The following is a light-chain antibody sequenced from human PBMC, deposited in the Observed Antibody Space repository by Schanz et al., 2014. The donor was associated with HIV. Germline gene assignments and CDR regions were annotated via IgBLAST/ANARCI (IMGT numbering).Light chain of an antibody. CDR3: QQYRSYSRT. V-gene: IGKV1-8*01. CDR2: AAS. J-gene: IGKJ1*01. Sequence: AIRITQSPSSLSASTGDRVTITCRASQGISSYLAWYQQKPGKAPKLLIYAASTLQSGVPSRFSGSGSGTEFTLTISSLQPDDFATYYCQQYRSYSRTFGQGTRVEIK. CDR1: QGISSY.